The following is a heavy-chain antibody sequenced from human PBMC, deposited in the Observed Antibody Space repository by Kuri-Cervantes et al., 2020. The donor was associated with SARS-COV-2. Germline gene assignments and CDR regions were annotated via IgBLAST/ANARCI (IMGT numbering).Heavy chain of an antibody. Sequence: GSLRLSCTVSGGSISSSSYYWGWIRQPPGKGLEWIGSIYYSGSTYYNPSLKSRVTISVDTSKNQFSLKLSSVTAADTAVYYCARDGDYWGQGTRVTVSS. CDR1: GGSISSSSYY. CDR2: IYYSGST. J-gene: IGHJ4*02. V-gene: IGHV4-39*02. CDR3: ARDGDY.